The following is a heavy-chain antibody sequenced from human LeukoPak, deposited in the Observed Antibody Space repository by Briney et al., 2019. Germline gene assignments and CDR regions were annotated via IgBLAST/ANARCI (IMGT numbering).Heavy chain of an antibody. CDR2: IYHSGST. J-gene: IGHJ6*03. CDR3: AREGPYYDSSGYQKYYYYYYMDV. D-gene: IGHD3-22*01. Sequence: PSETLSLTCTVSGYSISSGYYWGWIRQPPGKGLEWIGSIYHSGSTYYNPSLKSRVTISVDTSKNQFSLKLSSVTAADTAVYYCAREGPYYDSSGYQKYYYYYYMDVWGKGTTVTISS. CDR1: GYSISSGYY. V-gene: IGHV4-38-2*02.